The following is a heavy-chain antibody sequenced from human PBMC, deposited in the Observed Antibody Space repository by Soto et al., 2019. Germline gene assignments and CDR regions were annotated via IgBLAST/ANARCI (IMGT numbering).Heavy chain of an antibody. CDR1: GFTFSNIG. CDR3: AKGSEVARQELDY. Sequence: QVQLVESGGGVVQPGRSLRLSCAASGFTFSNIGMHWVRQAPGKGLEWVAVISSDGRDKDYSDSVKGRFTISRDNSKNTLILKMNSMRVEDTAVYYCAKGSEVARQELDYWGQGTLVTVSS. D-gene: IGHD2-15*01. J-gene: IGHJ4*02. CDR2: ISSDGRDK. V-gene: IGHV3-30*18.